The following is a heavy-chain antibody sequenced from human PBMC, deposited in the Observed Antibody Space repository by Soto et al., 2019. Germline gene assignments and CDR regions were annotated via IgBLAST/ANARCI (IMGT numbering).Heavy chain of an antibody. CDR1: GGSISSSNW. CDR2: IYHSGST. Sequence: QVQLQESGPGLVKPSGTLSLTCAVSGGSISSSNWWSWVRQPPGKGLEWIGEIYHSGSTNFNPSLKSRVTISVDKSMNQFSLKLSSVTAADTAMYYCARDVISGWGRDGMDVWGQGTTVTVSS. V-gene: IGHV4-4*02. J-gene: IGHJ6*02. CDR3: ARDVISGWGRDGMDV. D-gene: IGHD6-19*01.